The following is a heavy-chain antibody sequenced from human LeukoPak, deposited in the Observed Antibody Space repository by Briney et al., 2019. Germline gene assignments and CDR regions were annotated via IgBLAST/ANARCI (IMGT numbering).Heavy chain of an antibody. CDR1: GYTFTGYY. Sequence: ASVKVSCKASGYTFTGYYIHWVRQAPGQGLEWMGWINPNSGGTNCAKNFQGRVSMTRDTSISTAYMELSRLRSDDTAVYYCARGVGSGWYFDLWGRGTLVTVSS. J-gene: IGHJ2*01. D-gene: IGHD3-10*01. CDR2: INPNSGGT. V-gene: IGHV1-2*02. CDR3: ARGVGSGWYFDL.